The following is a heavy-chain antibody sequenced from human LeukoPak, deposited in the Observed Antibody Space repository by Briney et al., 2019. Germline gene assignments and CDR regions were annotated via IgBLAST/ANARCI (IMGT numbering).Heavy chain of an antibody. D-gene: IGHD3-3*01. CDR2: IYYSGIT. CDR1: GGSIRRGGYY. CDR3: AGGFLEDAFDI. J-gene: IGHJ3*02. Sequence: SQTLSLTCTVSGGSIRRGGYYWSWIRQHPGKGLEWIGYIYYSGITYYNPSLKSRLTMSVNKSKNQFSLKVSSVTAADTALYYCAGGFLEDAFDIWGQGTMVTVSS. V-gene: IGHV4-31*03.